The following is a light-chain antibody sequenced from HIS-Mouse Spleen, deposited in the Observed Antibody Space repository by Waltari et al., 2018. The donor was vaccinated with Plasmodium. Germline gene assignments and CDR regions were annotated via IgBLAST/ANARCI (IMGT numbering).Light chain of an antibody. J-gene: IGKJ1*01. Sequence: DIQMTQSPSTLSASVGDRVTITCRASQSISSRLAWYQQKPGKAPKLLIYKASSLDSGVPARFSGSGSWTEFTLTISSLQPDDFATYYCQQYNSYSWTFGQGTKVEIK. CDR2: KAS. CDR1: QSISSR. V-gene: IGKV1-5*03. CDR3: QQYNSYSWT.